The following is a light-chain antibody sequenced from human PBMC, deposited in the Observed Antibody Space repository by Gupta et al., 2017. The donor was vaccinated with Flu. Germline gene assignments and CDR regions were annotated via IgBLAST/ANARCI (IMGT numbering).Light chain of an antibody. J-gene: IGLJ2*01. V-gene: IGLV2-14*01. CDR2: EVS. CDR3: SSYTSSSTLV. CDR1: SSDVGGYNY. Sequence: QSALTHPASVSGSPGQSITISCTRTSSDVGGYNYVSWYQQHPGKAPKLMIYEVSNRPSGVSNRFSGSKSGNTASLTISGLQAEDEADYYCSSYTSSSTLVFGGGTKLTVL.